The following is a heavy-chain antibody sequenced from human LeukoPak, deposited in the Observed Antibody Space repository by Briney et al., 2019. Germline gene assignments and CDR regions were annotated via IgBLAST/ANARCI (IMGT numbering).Heavy chain of an antibody. CDR3: ATDMVAGRGSRYYYYGMDV. Sequence: GASVNVSCTVSGYTLTELSMHWVRQAPGKGLEWMGGFDPEDGETIYAQKFQGRVTMTEDTSTDTAYMELSSLRSEDTAVYYCATDMVAGRGSRYYYYGMDVWGQGTTVTVSS. J-gene: IGHJ6*02. V-gene: IGHV1-24*01. CDR1: GYTLTELS. CDR2: FDPEDGET. D-gene: IGHD6-19*01.